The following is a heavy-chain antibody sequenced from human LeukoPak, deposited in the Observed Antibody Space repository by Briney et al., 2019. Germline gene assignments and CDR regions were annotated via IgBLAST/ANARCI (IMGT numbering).Heavy chain of an antibody. V-gene: IGHV3-20*04. CDR3: AXXDYGGNEEGHDY. CDR1: GFTFDDYG. Sequence: SXGSLXXXCAASGFTFDDYGMSWVRQAPGKGLEWVSGINWNGGSTVYADSVKGRFTISRDNAKNSLYLQMNRLRAGDRGLYYXAXXDYGGNEEGHDYWGQGTLVTVSS. D-gene: IGHD4-23*01. CDR2: INWNGGST. J-gene: IGHJ4*02.